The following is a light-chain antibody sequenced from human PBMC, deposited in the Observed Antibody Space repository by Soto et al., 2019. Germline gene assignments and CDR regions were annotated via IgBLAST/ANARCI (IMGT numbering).Light chain of an antibody. CDR1: QSLLHSNGYNY. CDR2: LGS. J-gene: IGKJ1*01. V-gene: IGKV2-28*01. Sequence: DIVMTHSPLSLPVTPGDRASISCISSQSLLHSNGYNYLDWYLQKPGQSPQLLIYLGSNRASGVPDRFSGSGSGTDFTLKISRVEAEDVGVYYCMQALQTWTFGQGTKVDIK. CDR3: MQALQTWT.